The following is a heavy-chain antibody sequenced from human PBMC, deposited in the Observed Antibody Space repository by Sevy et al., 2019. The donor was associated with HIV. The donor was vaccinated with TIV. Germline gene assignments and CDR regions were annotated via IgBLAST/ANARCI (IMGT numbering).Heavy chain of an antibody. CDR1: GSTSITYW. D-gene: IGHD5-18*01. J-gene: IGHJ6*02. CDR3: ARGGYSSGSRYYYYGMDV. V-gene: IGHV3-74*01. Sequence: GGSLRLSCAASGSTSITYWMHWVRRAPGKGQVWVSRVNSDDSSTNYADSVKGRFTISRDNARNTLYLQMNSLRVEDTAVYYCARGGYSSGSRYYYYGMDVWGQGTTVTVSS. CDR2: VNSDDSST.